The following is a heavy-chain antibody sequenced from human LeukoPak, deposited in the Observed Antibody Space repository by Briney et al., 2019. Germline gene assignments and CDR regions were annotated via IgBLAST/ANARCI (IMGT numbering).Heavy chain of an antibody. D-gene: IGHD3-10*01. CDR1: GFTFSSYS. Sequence: SGGSLRLSCAASGFTFSSYSMNWVRQAPGKGLEWVSSISGNTSYIYYADSVKGRFTISRDNAKNSLYLQMNSLRAEDTAVYYCARVAMVRGVKVRDLYYYMDVWGKGTTVTVSS. V-gene: IGHV3-21*04. CDR3: ARVAMVRGVKVRDLYYYMDV. CDR2: ISGNTSYI. J-gene: IGHJ6*03.